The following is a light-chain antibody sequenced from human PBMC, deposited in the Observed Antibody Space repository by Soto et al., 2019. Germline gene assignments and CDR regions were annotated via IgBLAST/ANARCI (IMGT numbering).Light chain of an antibody. CDR1: QSVSNN. CDR3: QQYNDNWPT. J-gene: IGKJ1*01. Sequence: TPSPCTQSLCPGAIATPSCRSSQSVSNNYLAWYQQKPGQAPRLLIYAASNRATGFPARFSGSGSGTEFTLTISSLQSEDFVVYYCQQYNDNWPTFGQGTKVDIK. CDR2: AAS. V-gene: IGKV3-15*01.